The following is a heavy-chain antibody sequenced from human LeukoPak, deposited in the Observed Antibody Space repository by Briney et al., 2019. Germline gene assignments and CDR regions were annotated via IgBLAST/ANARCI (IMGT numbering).Heavy chain of an antibody. Sequence: GGSLRLSCAASGFTFSTYAMGWVRQAPGKGLEWASTISGSDGSTDYADSVKGRFTISRDSSKNTLYLQMNTLRAEDTAIYYCASDRNSNNWFFYWGQGTLVTVSS. CDR3: ASDRNSNNWFFY. CDR1: GFTFSTYA. V-gene: IGHV3-23*01. D-gene: IGHD6-13*01. CDR2: ISGSDGST. J-gene: IGHJ5*01.